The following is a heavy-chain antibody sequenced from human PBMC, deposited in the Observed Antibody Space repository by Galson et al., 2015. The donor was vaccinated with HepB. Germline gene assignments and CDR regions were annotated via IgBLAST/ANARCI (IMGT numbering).Heavy chain of an antibody. D-gene: IGHD2-15*01. J-gene: IGHJ6*02. Sequence: SVKVSCKVSGYTLTELSMHWVRQAPGKGLEWMGGFDPEDGETIYAQKFQGRVTMTEDTSTDTAYMELSSLRSEDTAVYYCATDRPRVVAATYYYYYGMDVWGQGTTVTVSS. V-gene: IGHV1-24*01. CDR2: FDPEDGET. CDR3: ATDRPRVVAATYYYYYGMDV. CDR1: GYTLTELS.